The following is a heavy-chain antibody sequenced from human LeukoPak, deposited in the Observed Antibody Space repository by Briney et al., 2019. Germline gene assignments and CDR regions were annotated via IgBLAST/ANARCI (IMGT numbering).Heavy chain of an antibody. J-gene: IGHJ4*02. CDR3: ARTPSGYYPYFDY. V-gene: IGHV3-33*08. CDR1: GFTFSSYS. Sequence: PGGSLRLSCAASGFTFSSYSMNWVRQAPGKGLEWVAVIWYDGSNKYYADSVKGRFTISRDNSKNTLYLQMNSLRAEDTAVYYCARTPSGYYPYFDYWGQGTLVTVSS. CDR2: IWYDGSNK. D-gene: IGHD3-3*01.